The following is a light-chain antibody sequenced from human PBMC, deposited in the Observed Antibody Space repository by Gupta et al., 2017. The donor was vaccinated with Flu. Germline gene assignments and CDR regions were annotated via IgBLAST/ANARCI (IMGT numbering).Light chain of an antibody. Sequence: EIVMTQSPTTLSVSPGERATLSCRASQSVNSNLAWYQQKPGQAPRLLNYGASTRATGIPARFSGSGSVTDFTLTISSLQSEDFAVYYCQQYNNWPPITFGQGTRLEIK. V-gene: IGKV3-15*01. CDR3: QQYNNWPPIT. CDR2: GAS. J-gene: IGKJ5*01. CDR1: QSVNSN.